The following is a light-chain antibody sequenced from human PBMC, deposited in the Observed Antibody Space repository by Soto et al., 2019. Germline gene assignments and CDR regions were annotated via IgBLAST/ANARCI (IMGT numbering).Light chain of an antibody. CDR3: ETWDSNTRV. CDR2: PEGSGSY. CDR1: SGHSSYI. Sequence: QLVLTQSSSASASLGSSVKLTCTLSSGHSSYIIAWHQQQPGKAPRYLMKPEGSGSYNKGSGVPDRFSGSSSGADRYLTISNLQFEDEADYYCETWDSNTRVFGGGTKLTVL. V-gene: IGLV4-60*02. J-gene: IGLJ3*02.